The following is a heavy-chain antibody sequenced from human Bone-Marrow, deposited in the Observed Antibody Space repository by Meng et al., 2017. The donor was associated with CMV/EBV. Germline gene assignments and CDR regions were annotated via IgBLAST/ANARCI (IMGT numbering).Heavy chain of an antibody. CDR2: MRHDGSNK. D-gene: IGHD2-2*01. Sequence: GESLKISCAASGFTFSSYGMHWVRQAPGKGLKWVSFMRHDGSNKYYADSVKGRFTISRDNSKNTLYLQMNSLRAEDTAVYYCAKFGNCSTTSCLWYFDIWGRGTLVTVSS. V-gene: IGHV3-30*02. CDR1: GFTFSSYG. J-gene: IGHJ2*01. CDR3: AKFGNCSTTSCLWYFDI.